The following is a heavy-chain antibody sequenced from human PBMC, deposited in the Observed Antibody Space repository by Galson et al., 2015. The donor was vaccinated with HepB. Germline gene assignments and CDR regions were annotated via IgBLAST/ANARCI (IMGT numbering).Heavy chain of an antibody. CDR2: ISYSGSA. D-gene: IGHD1-26*01. V-gene: IGHV4-39*07. CDR1: GGSISSSNYN. J-gene: IGHJ5*02. CDR3: ARRPFSGSYGP. Sequence: TLSLTCSVSGGSISSSNYNWGWIRQPPGRGLEWIGSISYSGSARYDPSLETRVTISVDTSKNQFSLKLSSVTAADTAVYYCARRPFSGSYGPWGQGTLVTVSS.